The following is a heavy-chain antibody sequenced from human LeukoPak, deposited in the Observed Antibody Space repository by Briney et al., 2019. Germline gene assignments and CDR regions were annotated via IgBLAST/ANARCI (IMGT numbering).Heavy chain of an antibody. CDR3: ATDRPDIVVVPAAPGDY. D-gene: IGHD2-2*01. CDR2: ISSSSSYI. CDR1: GFTFSSYS. Sequence: GGSLRLSCAASGFTFSSYSMNWVRQAPGKGLEWVSSISSSSSYIYYADSVKGRFTISRDNAKNSLYLQMNSLRAEDTAVYYCATDRPDIVVVPAAPGDYWGQGTLVTVSS. J-gene: IGHJ4*02. V-gene: IGHV3-21*01.